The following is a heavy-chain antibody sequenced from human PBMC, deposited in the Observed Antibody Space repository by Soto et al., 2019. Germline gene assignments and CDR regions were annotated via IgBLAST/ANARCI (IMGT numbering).Heavy chain of an antibody. J-gene: IGHJ6*03. D-gene: IGHD1-7*01. Sequence: PSQTLSLTYAISGCSVCRNSAAWNWIRLSPSRGLEWLARTYYRSRWYNDYAVSVRSRITVNPDTSKNQFSLQLTSVTPEDTAVYYCAGTSSHQWYYMDVWGKGTTVTVSS. CDR1: GCSVCRNSAA. CDR2: TYYRSRWYN. CDR3: AGTSSHQWYYMDV. V-gene: IGHV6-1*01.